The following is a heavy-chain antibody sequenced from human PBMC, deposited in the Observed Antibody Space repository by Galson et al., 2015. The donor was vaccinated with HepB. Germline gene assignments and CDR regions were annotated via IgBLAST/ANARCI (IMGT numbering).Heavy chain of an antibody. Sequence: SLRLSCAVSGLTFSHYGMHWVRQAPGKGLEWVAVISDDGSNKYYEDSVKGRFTISRDNSKNTLYLQMNSLRTEDTAVYYCAKDRGSGNVVVAGTIIGSNWLDPWGQGTLVTVSS. CDR2: ISDDGSNK. CDR1: GLTFSHYG. D-gene: IGHD2-2*01. J-gene: IGHJ5*02. V-gene: IGHV3-30*18. CDR3: AKDRGSGNVVVAGTIIGSNWLDP.